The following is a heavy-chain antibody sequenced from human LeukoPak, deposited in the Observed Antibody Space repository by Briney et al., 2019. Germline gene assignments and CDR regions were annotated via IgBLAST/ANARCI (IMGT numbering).Heavy chain of an antibody. CDR3: ARGQRKGTMVRGVIITWGRQNYYYYMDV. CDR2: ISYDESNK. Sequence: GGSLRLSCAASGFTFSSYVMHWVRQAPGKGLEWVALISYDESNKYYADSVKGRFTISRDNFKNTLYLQMNSLIPEDTAVYYCARGQRKGTMVRGVIITWGRQNYYYYMDVWGKGTTVTVSS. CDR1: GFTFSSYV. V-gene: IGHV3-30*04. J-gene: IGHJ6*03. D-gene: IGHD3-10*01.